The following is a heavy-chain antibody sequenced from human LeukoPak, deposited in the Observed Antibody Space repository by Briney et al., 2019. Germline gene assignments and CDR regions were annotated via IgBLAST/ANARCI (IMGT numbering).Heavy chain of an antibody. D-gene: IGHD3-22*01. CDR1: GVTFNVYW. J-gene: IGHJ4*02. CDR3: APINFCYDSNCNYYYYFDD. CDR2: IKQFGTEK. Sequence: GGSLRLSCAPSGVTFNVYWLSPVRQAPGKGLEWVANIKQFGTEKYYVDSVRGRFTISRDNAKNSLYLEMNSLRAEDTAVYYCAPINFCYDSNCNYYYYFDDWGQGTLVTVSS. V-gene: IGHV3-7*01.